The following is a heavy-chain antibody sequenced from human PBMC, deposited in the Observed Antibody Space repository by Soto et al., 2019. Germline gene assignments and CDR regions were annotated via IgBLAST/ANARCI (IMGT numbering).Heavy chain of an antibody. CDR3: ARCDGYNCLATIDY. CDR2: ISSSGSAI. CDR1: GFTVSDRY. D-gene: IGHD5-12*01. J-gene: IGHJ4*02. Sequence: QVQLVQSGGGLVKPGGSLGLSCAASGFTVSDRYMSWIRQAPGKGLKWISYISSSGSAIYYADSVKGRFTISRDNANNSLSLQMNNLRAEDTAVYYCARCDGYNCLATIDYWGQGTLVTVSS. V-gene: IGHV3-11*01.